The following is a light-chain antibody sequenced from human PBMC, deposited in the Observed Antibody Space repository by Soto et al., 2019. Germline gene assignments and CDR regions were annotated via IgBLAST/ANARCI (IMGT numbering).Light chain of an antibody. CDR2: TND. V-gene: IGLV1-44*01. J-gene: IGLJ1*01. Sequence: QSALTQPPPASGTPGQTVTISCSGSSSNIGTSSVHWYKHLPGTAPKPLIYTNDQRPSGVPDRFSGSKSGTSASLAISGLQSEDEADYYCAVCDDSLNGHVFGAGTKVTVL. CDR1: SSNIGTSS. CDR3: AVCDDSLNGHV.